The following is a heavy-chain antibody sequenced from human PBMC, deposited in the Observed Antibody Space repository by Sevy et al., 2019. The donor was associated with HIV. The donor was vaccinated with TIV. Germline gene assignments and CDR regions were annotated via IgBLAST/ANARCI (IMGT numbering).Heavy chain of an antibody. V-gene: IGHV4-4*07. CDR1: AGSISSYY. Sequence: SETLSLTCTVSAGSISSYYWSWIRQPAGKGLEWIGRIYTSGSTNYNPSLKSRVTMSVDTSKNQFSLKLSSVTAADTAVYYCAREDIVATNLDYWGQGTLVTVSS. CDR2: IYTSGST. J-gene: IGHJ4*02. D-gene: IGHD5-12*01. CDR3: AREDIVATNLDY.